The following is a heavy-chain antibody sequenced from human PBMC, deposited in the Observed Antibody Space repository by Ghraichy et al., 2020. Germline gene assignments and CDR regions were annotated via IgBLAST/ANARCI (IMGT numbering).Heavy chain of an antibody. CDR1: GYSFTSYW. CDR2: IYPGDSDT. CDR3: ARQGPRGFLEWSTLDAFDI. D-gene: IGHD3-3*01. V-gene: IGHV5-51*01. J-gene: IGHJ3*02. Sequence: GESLNISCKGSGYSFTSYWIGWVRQMPGKGLEWMGIIYPGDSDTRYSPSFQGQVTISADKSISTAYLQWSSLKASDTAMYYCARQGPRGFLEWSTLDAFDIWGQGTMVTVSS.